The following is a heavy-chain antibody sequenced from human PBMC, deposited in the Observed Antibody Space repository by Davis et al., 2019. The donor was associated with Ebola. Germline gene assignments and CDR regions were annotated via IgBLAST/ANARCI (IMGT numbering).Heavy chain of an antibody. J-gene: IGHJ6*04. CDR2: IRFDGSKK. CDR1: GFSFNNHG. Sequence: PGGSLRLSCAASGFSFNNHGMHWVRQAPGKGLEWVAFIRFDGSKKYYADPVKGRFTISRDGAKNSLYLHMNSLRTEDTAVYYCARDWEQYGLDVWGKGATVIVSS. D-gene: IGHD1-26*01. CDR3: ARDWEQYGLDV. V-gene: IGHV3-30*02.